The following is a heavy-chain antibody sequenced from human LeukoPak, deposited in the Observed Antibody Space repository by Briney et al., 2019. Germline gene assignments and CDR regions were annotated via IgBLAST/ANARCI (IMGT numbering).Heavy chain of an antibody. V-gene: IGHV3-7*03. CDR2: IKQDGSEK. CDR3: ARDSHPGYSNI. D-gene: IGHD6-13*01. J-gene: IGHJ4*02. Sequence: PGGSLRLSCAASGFTFSSYWMSWVRQAPGKGLEWVANIKQDGSEKHYVDSVKGRFTISRDNAKNSLSLQMNSLRAEDTAVYYCARDSHPGYSNIWGQGTLVTVSS. CDR1: GFTFSSYW.